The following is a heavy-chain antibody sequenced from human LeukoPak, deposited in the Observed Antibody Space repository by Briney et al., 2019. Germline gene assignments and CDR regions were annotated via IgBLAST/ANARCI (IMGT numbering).Heavy chain of an antibody. J-gene: IGHJ4*02. V-gene: IGHV3-20*04. CDR3: ARDPVVFTKGLPKYFDY. D-gene: IGHD2-21*01. Sequence: PGGSLRLSCAASGFTFDDYGMSWVRQAPGKGLEWVSGINWNGGSTGYADSVKGRFTISRDNAKNSLYLQMNSLRAEDTALYYCARDPVVFTKGLPKYFDYWGQGTLVTVSS. CDR2: INWNGGST. CDR1: GFTFDDYG.